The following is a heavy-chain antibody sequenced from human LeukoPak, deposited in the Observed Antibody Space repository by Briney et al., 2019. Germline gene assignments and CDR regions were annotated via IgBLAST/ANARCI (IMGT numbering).Heavy chain of an antibody. V-gene: IGHV1-2*02. CDR1: GYTFTGCF. Sequence: ASVKVSCKASGYTFTGCFMHWVRQAPGQELDWMGWINPNTGGTKYAQKFQGRVTMTRDTSIGTAYMELSTVTSDDTAVYFCARVHATGYFSLDLGYWGQGTLVTVSS. CDR2: INPNTGGT. D-gene: IGHD3-9*01. CDR3: ARVHATGYFSLDLGY. J-gene: IGHJ4*02.